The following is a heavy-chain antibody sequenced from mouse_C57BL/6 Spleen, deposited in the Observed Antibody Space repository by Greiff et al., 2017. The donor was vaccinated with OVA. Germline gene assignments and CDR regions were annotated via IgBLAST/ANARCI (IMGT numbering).Heavy chain of an antibody. CDR3: TTTTGTVPFAY. CDR2: IDPENGDT. Sequence: VQLKESGAELVRPGASVKLSCTASGFNIKDDYMHWVKQRPEQGLEWIGWIDPENGDTEYASKFQGKATITADTSSNTAYLQLSSLTSEDTAVYYCTTTTGTVPFAYWGQGTLVTVSA. CDR1: GFNIKDDY. V-gene: IGHV14-4*01. D-gene: IGHD4-1*02. J-gene: IGHJ3*01.